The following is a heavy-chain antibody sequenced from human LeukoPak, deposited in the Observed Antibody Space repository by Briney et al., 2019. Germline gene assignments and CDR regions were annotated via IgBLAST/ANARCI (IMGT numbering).Heavy chain of an antibody. CDR1: GYTFTSYY. J-gene: IGHJ4*02. Sequence: ASVKVSCKASGYTFTSYYMHWVRQAPGQGLEWMGIINPSGGSTSYAQKFQGRVTLTRDTSTSTVYMELGSLRSEDTAVYYCALTPSLYGSGSYYSDYWGQGTLVTVSS. CDR3: ALTPSLYGSGSYYSDY. D-gene: IGHD3-10*01. V-gene: IGHV1-46*01. CDR2: INPSGGST.